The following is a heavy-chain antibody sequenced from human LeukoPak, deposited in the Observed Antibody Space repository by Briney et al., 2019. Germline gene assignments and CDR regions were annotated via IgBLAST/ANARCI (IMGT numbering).Heavy chain of an antibody. CDR3: ATESFHY. J-gene: IGHJ4*02. V-gene: IGHV3-23*01. Sequence: GGSLRLSCVASGFNFSSFAMNGVRKAPGKGLEWVSIISKTGSIASRADSLKGRFTISRDNSKNTVYLLMNSLRAEDTALYYCATESFHYWGQGTLVAVSS. D-gene: IGHD3-10*01. CDR2: ISKTGSIA. CDR1: GFNFSSFA.